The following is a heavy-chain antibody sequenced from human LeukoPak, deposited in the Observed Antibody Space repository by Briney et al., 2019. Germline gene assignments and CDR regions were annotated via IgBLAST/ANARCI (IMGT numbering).Heavy chain of an antibody. V-gene: IGHV3-7*01. CDR2: ISPDAGTK. CDR3: SRDVSRNTPDF. D-gene: IGHD2-2*01. J-gene: IGHJ4*02. CDR1: GFTFSSYW. Sequence: PGGSLRLSCAASGFTFSSYWMTWFRQAPGKGLEWVANISPDAGTKYYVASVQGRFTISRDNAKNSLYLQMSSLRADDTALYFCSRDVSRNTPDFWGQKTLVSVSS.